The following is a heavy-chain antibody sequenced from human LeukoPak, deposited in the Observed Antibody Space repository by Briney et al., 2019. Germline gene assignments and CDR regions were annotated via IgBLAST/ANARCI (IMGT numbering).Heavy chain of an antibody. Sequence: GGSLRLSCAASGFTFSSYAMSWVRQAPGKGLEWVSGISGSGGSTYHADSVKGRFTISRDNSKNTLYLQMNSLRAEDTAIYYCAKHPYSSGWQTYYFDSWGQGTLVTVSS. V-gene: IGHV3-23*01. CDR1: GFTFSSYA. J-gene: IGHJ4*02. CDR3: AKHPYSSGWQTYYFDS. D-gene: IGHD6-19*01. CDR2: ISGSGGST.